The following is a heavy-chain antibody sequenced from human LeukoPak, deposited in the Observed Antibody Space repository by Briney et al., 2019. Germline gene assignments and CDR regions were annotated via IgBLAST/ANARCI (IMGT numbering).Heavy chain of an antibody. D-gene: IGHD6-13*01. CDR3: ARLAAAGPDDAFDI. CDR2: IYYSGST. Sequence: PSETLSLTCTVSGGSISSYYWSWIRQPPGKGLEWIGYIYYSGSTNYNPSLKSRVTISVDTSKNQFSLKLSSVTAADTAVYYCARLAAAGPDDAFDIWGQGTMVTVSS. V-gene: IGHV4-59*12. CDR1: GGSISSYY. J-gene: IGHJ3*02.